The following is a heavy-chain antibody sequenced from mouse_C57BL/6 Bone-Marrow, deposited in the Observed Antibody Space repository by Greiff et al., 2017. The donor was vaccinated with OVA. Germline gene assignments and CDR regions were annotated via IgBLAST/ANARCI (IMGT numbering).Heavy chain of an antibody. CDR2: IRLKSGNYAT. CDR3: TGGDVVWVAY. J-gene: IGHJ3*01. V-gene: IGHV6-3*01. CDR1: GFTFSNYW. Sequence: EVQVVESGGGLVQPGGSMKLSCVASGFTFSNYWMNWVRQSPEQGLEWVAQIRLKSGNYATHYAESVKGRFTISRDDSKSRVYLQMNNLRAEDTGIYYCTGGDVVWVAYWGQGTLVTVSA. D-gene: IGHD1-1*02.